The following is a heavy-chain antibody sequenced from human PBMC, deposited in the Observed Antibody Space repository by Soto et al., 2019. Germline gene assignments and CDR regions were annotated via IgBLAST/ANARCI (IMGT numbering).Heavy chain of an antibody. CDR3: ASFEWFRGYFDY. Sequence: SETLSLTCTVSGGSISSYYWSWIRQPPGKGLEWIGYIYYSGSTNYNPSLKSRVTISVDTSKNQFSLKLSSVTAADTAVYYCASFEWFRGYFDYWGQGTLVTVSS. CDR1: GGSISSYY. J-gene: IGHJ4*02. D-gene: IGHD3-9*01. V-gene: IGHV4-59*01. CDR2: IYYSGST.